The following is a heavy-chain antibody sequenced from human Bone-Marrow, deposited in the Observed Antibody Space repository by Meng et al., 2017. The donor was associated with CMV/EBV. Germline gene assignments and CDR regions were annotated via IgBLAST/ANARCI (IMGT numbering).Heavy chain of an antibody. D-gene: IGHD3-3*01. Sequence: GSLRLSCTVSGGSISSSSYYWGWIRQPPGKGLEWIGSIYYSGSTYYNPSLKSRVTISVDTSKNQFSLKVSSVTAADTAVYYCASTADGYYDFWSGWFDPWGQGTLVTVSS. V-gene: IGHV4-39*07. CDR1: GGSISSSSYY. J-gene: IGHJ5*02. CDR2: IYYSGST. CDR3: ASTADGYYDFWSGWFDP.